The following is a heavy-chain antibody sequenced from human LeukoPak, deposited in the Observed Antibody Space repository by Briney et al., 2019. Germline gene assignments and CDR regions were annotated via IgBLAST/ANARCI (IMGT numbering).Heavy chain of an antibody. J-gene: IGHJ4*02. D-gene: IGHD4-23*01. CDR2: IRSKAYGGTT. CDR1: GFTLGDSV. Sequence: RSLRLSCTASGFTLGDSVMSWVRQAPGKGLEGVGFIRSKAYGGTTEYAASVKGRFTISRDHSKSIAYLQMNSLKTEDTAVYYCTRYGGNSFSYWGQGTLVTVSS. V-gene: IGHV3-49*04. CDR3: TRYGGNSFSY.